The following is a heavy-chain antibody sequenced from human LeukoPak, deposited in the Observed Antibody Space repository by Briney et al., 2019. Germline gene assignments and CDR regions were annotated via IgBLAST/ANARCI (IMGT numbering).Heavy chain of an antibody. Sequence: GGSLRLSCAASGFTFSSYSMNWVRQAPGKGLVWVSRLDTDGTDTAYADSVKGRFTISRDNAKNTLYLQMNSLRAEDTAVYYCARPRAYDSRDLDYWGQGTLATVSS. D-gene: IGHD3-16*01. J-gene: IGHJ4*02. CDR3: ARPRAYDSRDLDY. CDR1: GFTFSSYS. CDR2: LDTDGTDT. V-gene: IGHV3-74*01.